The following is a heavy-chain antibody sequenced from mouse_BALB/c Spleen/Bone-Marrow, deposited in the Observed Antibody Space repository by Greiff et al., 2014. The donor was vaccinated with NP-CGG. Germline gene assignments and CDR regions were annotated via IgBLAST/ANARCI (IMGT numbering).Heavy chain of an antibody. D-gene: IGHD1-1*01. V-gene: IGHV2-6-4*01. CDR3: ARFITTGTMDY. CDR2: IWGGNT. J-gene: IGHJ4*01. Sequence: QVQLKESGPGLVAPSQSLSITCTVSGFSLSRYSIHWVRQPPGEGLEWLGVIWGGNTDYNSALKTRLSISKGNSKSQVFLKMNSLQTDDTAMYYCARFITTGTMDYWGQGTSVTVSS. CDR1: GFSLSRYS.